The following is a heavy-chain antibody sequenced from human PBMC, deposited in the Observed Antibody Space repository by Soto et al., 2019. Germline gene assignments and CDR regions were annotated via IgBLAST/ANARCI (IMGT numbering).Heavy chain of an antibody. D-gene: IGHD3-9*01. J-gene: IGHJ1*01. CDR2: ISRGGAYT. CDR1: DFIFLDYA. CDR3: TKDPSTGYADH. V-gene: IGHV3-23*01. Sequence: PGGSLRLSCAASDFIFLDYAMTWVRQAPGKGLEWVSTISRGGAYTHYADSVEGRFTISRDNSKNILYLDMRSLRGEDTAFYYCTKDPSTGYADHWGPGTLVTVSS.